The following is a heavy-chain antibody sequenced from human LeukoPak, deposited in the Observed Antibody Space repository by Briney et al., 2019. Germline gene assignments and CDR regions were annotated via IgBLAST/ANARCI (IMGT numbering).Heavy chain of an antibody. CDR2: IYYSGST. CDR1: GDSISSYY. CDR3: TRGGVLYHYQH. J-gene: IGHJ1*01. V-gene: IGHV4-59*01. D-gene: IGHD2-8*01. Sequence: SETLSLTCTVSGDSISSYYWSWIRQPPGKGLEWIGYIYYSGSTYYNPSLRSRVTISVDTSKNQFSLKLSSVTAADTAVYYCTRGGVLYHYQHWGQGTLVTVSS.